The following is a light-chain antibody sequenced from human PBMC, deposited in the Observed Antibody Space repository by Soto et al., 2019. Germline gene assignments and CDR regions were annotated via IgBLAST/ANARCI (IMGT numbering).Light chain of an antibody. J-gene: IGKJ1*01. CDR2: GAS. Sequence: EIVMTQSPVTLSVSPGERATLSCRASQSVSSNLAWYQQQPGQAPRLLIYGASTRATGIPARFSGSRSGTEFTLTISSLQSEDFAVYYCPQYNNWPRTFGQGTKVEI. CDR3: PQYNNWPRT. V-gene: IGKV3-15*01. CDR1: QSVSSN.